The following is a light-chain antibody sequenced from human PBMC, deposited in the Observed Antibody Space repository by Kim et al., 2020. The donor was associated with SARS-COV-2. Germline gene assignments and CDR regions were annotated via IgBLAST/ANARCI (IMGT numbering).Light chain of an antibody. CDR2: DVS. V-gene: IGLV2-14*01. CDR3: SSYTSSSTLWV. Sequence: QSALTQPASVSGSPGQSITISCPGTSSDVGGYNYASWYQPHPGKAPKLMIYDVSKRPSGVSNRLSGSKSGNTASLTISGLQAEDEADYYCSSYTSSSTLWVFGGGTQLT. J-gene: IGLJ3*02. CDR1: SSDVGGYNY.